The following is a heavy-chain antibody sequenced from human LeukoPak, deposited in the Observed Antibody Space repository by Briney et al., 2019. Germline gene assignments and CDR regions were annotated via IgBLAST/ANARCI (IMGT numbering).Heavy chain of an antibody. CDR2: ISYSGSL. V-gene: IGHV4-59*08. CDR1: GGSISSSY. J-gene: IGHJ5*02. Sequence: SETLSLTCTVSGGSISSSYWGWIRQPPGKGLEWIGYISYSGSLKYNPSLKGRVTLSVATSKNQFSLKVISVTAADTAVYYCARRGVEMAPVRPDNWFDPWGQGALVTVSS. D-gene: IGHD5-24*01. CDR3: ARRGVEMAPVRPDNWFDP.